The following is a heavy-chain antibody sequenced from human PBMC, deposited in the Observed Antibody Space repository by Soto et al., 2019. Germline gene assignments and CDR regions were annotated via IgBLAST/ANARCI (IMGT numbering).Heavy chain of an antibody. D-gene: IGHD2-2*01. Sequence: VASVKVSCKASGGTFSSYAISWLRQAPGQGLEWMGGIIPIFGTANYAQKFQGRVTITADESTSTAYMELSSLRSEDTAVYYCARGYQLLSTGGFDYWGQGTLVTVSS. CDR3: ARGYQLLSTGGFDY. CDR2: IIPIFGTA. J-gene: IGHJ4*02. V-gene: IGHV1-69*13. CDR1: GGTFSSYA.